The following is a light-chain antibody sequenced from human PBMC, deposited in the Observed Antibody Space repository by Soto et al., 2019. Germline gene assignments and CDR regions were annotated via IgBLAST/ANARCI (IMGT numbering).Light chain of an antibody. V-gene: IGKV3-11*01. CDR1: QSVGRY. Sequence: IVLTQSPAILSLSPGERATLSCRASQSVGRYLVWYQQKPGQAPSLLIYDASNRATGVPARFSGSGSGTDFTLTISSLESEDFAVYYCQHRNNWPWTLGQGTRVEIK. J-gene: IGKJ1*01. CDR2: DAS. CDR3: QHRNNWPWT.